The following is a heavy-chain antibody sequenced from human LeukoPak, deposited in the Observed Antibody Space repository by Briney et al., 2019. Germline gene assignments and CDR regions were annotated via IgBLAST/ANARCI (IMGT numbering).Heavy chain of an antibody. CDR1: GFTFSSYA. CDR3: AKITIFGVGIDY. Sequence: PGGSLRLSCAASGFTFSSYAMSWVRQAPGKGLECVAFIQYDGSNKYYTDSVKGRFTISRDNSKNTLYLQMNSLRPEDTAVYYCAKITIFGVGIDYWGQGTLVTVSS. J-gene: IGHJ4*02. CDR2: IQYDGSNK. V-gene: IGHV3-30*02. D-gene: IGHD3-3*01.